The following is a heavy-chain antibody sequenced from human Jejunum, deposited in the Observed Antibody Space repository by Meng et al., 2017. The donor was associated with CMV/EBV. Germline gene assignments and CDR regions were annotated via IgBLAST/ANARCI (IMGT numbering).Heavy chain of an antibody. D-gene: IGHD1-7*01. V-gene: IGHV4-39*01. CDR2: IHYSGST. CDR1: GDSLSSRSYY. J-gene: IGHJ3*02. CDR3: ARHVWPGNSDTFDI. Sequence: GDSLSSRSYYWGWTSKPPGKGLEWIGIIHYSGSTSYNPSLKSRVTISVDTSKNQFSLKLSSVTAADTTVYYCARHVWPGNSDTFDIWGQGTMVTVSS.